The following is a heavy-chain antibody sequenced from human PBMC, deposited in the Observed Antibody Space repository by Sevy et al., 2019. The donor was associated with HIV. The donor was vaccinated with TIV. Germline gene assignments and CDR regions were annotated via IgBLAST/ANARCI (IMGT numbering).Heavy chain of an antibody. V-gene: IGHV1-18*04. CDR2: ISAYNGNT. J-gene: IGHJ6*02. D-gene: IGHD3-10*01. CDR1: GYTFNTFG. Sequence: ASVKVSCKTSGYTFNTFGINWVRQAPGQGLQWVGWISAYNGNTKYVQKLQGRVSMTTETSTSTVYMELRSLRSDDTAVYYCARDSIPLVQGIIITPYYYGMDVWGQGTTVTVCS. CDR3: ARDSIPLVQGIIITPYYYGMDV.